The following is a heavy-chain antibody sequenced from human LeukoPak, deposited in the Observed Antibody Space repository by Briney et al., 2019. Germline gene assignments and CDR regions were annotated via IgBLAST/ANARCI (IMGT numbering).Heavy chain of an antibody. D-gene: IGHD2-15*01. J-gene: IGHJ4*02. CDR2: ISGTGGST. CDR3: AKGVRDVVVVVAATDY. V-gene: IGHV3-23*01. Sequence: PGGSLRLSCAASGFSFSAYSMNWVRQAPGKGLEWVSGISGTGGSTYYADSVKGRFTISRDNSKNTLYLQMNSLRAEDTAVYYCAKGVRDVVVVVAATDYWGQGTLVTVSS. CDR1: GFSFSAYS.